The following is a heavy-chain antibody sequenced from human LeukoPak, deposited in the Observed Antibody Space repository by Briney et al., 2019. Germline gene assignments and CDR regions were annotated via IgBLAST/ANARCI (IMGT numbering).Heavy chain of an antibody. CDR1: GFTVSGTH. D-gene: IGHD2-21*02. J-gene: IGHJ4*02. Sequence: GGSLRLSCAASGFTVSGTHMSWVRQAPGKGLEWVSAMYTGGTTYYADSVKGRFTIARDNSKNTLYLHMNSLRAEDTAVYYCAKDEVTSGGGLASWGQGTLVTVSS. CDR3: AKDEVTSGGGLAS. CDR2: MYTGGTT. V-gene: IGHV3-53*01.